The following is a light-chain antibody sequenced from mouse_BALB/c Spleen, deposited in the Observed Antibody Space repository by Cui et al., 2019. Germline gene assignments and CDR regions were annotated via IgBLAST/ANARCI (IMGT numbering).Light chain of an antibody. Sequence: QIVLIPSPAIMSASLGEEIAVTCSASSSVSYMHWYQQRSGTSPKRLIYSTSNLASGVPSRFSGSGSGTFYSLTISSVEAEDAADYYCHQWSSYPWTFGGGTKLEIK. CDR2: STS. CDR1: SSVSY. V-gene: IGKV4-80*01. CDR3: HQWSSYPWT. J-gene: IGKJ1*01.